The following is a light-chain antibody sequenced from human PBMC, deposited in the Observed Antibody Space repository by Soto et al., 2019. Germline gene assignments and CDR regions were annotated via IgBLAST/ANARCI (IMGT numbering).Light chain of an antibody. CDR3: MQALQTPPWT. V-gene: IGKV2-28*01. J-gene: IGKJ1*01. CDR1: HSLLHCNGYNY. Sequence: DIVVTHSPLSLPVTPGEPASISCSSSHSLLHCNGYNYLDWYLQKPGQSPQLLIYLGSNRASGVPDRFSGSGSGTDFTLKISRVEAEDVGVYYCMQALQTPPWTFGQGTKVDNK. CDR2: LGS.